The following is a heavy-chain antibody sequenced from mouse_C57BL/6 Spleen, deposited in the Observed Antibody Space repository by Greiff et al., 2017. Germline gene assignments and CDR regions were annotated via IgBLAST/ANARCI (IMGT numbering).Heavy chain of an antibody. D-gene: IGHD6-1*01. Sequence: VKLMESGAELVKPGASLKLSCKASGFTFTDYAIYWVQQNAGQGLEWIGWLCPGSGSTKYTDNFKDKFTFSADKSSSTVYMEISRLTSEDSAVYFCARHEDCRRCYFDVWGTGTTLTVSS. CDR2: LCPGSGST. J-gene: IGHJ1*03. CDR3: ARHEDCRRCYFDV. CDR1: GFTFTDYA. V-gene: IGHV1-62-2*01.